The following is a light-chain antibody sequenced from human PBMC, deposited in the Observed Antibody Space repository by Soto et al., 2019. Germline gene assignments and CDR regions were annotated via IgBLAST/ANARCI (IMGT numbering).Light chain of an antibody. V-gene: IGLV2-8*01. CDR2: EVT. CDR3: NSYAGSNTVL. Sequence: QSVLTQPPSASGSPGQSVTISCTGTSSDVGGYDYVSWYQHHPGKAPKLVIYEVTKRPSGVPDRFSGSKSGNTASLTVSGLQADDEADYYCNSYAGSNTVLFGGGTKLTVL. J-gene: IGLJ2*01. CDR1: SSDVGGYDY.